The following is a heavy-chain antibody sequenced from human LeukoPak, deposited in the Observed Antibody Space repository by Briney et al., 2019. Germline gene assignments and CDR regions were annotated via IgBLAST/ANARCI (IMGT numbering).Heavy chain of an antibody. Sequence: SETLSLTCTVSGGSISSYYWSWIRQPPGKGLEWIGYIYYSGSTNYNPSLKSRVTISVDTSKNQFSLKLSSVAAADTAVYYCARDRHGVLDYWGQGTLVTVSS. V-gene: IGHV4-59*12. CDR3: ARDRHGVLDY. CDR2: IYYSGST. J-gene: IGHJ4*02. CDR1: GGSISSYY. D-gene: IGHD4-17*01.